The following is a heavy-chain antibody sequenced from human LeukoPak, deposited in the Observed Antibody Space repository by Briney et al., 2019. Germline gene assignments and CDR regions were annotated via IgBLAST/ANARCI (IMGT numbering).Heavy chain of an antibody. V-gene: IGHV4-38-2*02. CDR1: GYSITSGSY. J-gene: IGHJ6*03. CDR2: MYHSGST. CDR3: ARTTEGGYTYDYFYYYYMDV. Sequence: PSETLSLTCTVSGYSITSGSYWGWIRQPPGKGLEWIGSMYHSGSTYYNPSLMSRVTISVDTSKNQFSLKLSSVTAADTAVYYCARTTEGGYTYDYFYYYYMDVWGKGTTVTISS. D-gene: IGHD5-18*01.